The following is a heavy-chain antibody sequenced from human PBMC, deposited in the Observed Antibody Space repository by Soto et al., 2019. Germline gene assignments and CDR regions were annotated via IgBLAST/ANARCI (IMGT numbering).Heavy chain of an antibody. CDR1: GGSFSGYY. J-gene: IGHJ5*02. CDR3: ARGPGSLRP. CDR2: INHSGST. D-gene: IGHD1-1*01. V-gene: IGHV4-34*01. Sequence: SETLSLTCAVYGGSFSGYYWSWIRQPPGKGLEWIGEINHSGSTNYNPSLKSRVTISVDTSKNQFSLQLNSVTPDDTAVYYCARGPGSLRPWGQGILVTVSS.